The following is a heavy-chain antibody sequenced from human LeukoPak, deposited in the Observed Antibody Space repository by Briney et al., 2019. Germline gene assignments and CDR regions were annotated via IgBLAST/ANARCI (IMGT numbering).Heavy chain of an antibody. J-gene: IGHJ4*02. Sequence: GGSLRLSCAVSGVTVSSNYMTWVRQAPGKGLEWVSTIYSGDTTYYADSVKGRFTISRDNSKSTVYLQMNSLRAEDTAVYYCARARQWLGVFDYWGQGTLVTVSS. V-gene: IGHV3-53*01. CDR1: GVTVSSNY. CDR3: ARARQWLGVFDY. D-gene: IGHD6-19*01. CDR2: IYSGDTT.